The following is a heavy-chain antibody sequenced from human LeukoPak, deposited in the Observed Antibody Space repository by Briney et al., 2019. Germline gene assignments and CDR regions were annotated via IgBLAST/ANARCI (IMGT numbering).Heavy chain of an antibody. J-gene: IGHJ4*02. Sequence: GGSLRLSCAASGFTFSSYSMNWVRQAPGKGLEWVSSISSSSSYIYYADSVKGRFTISRDNAKNSLYLQMNSLRAGDTAVYYCAAEMATIYAYFDYWGQGTLVTVSS. D-gene: IGHD5-24*01. CDR1: GFTFSSYS. CDR3: AAEMATIYAYFDY. V-gene: IGHV3-21*01. CDR2: ISSSSSYI.